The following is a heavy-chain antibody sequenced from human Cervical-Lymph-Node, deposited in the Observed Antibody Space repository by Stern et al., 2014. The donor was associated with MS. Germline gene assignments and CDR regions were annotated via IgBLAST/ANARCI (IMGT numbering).Heavy chain of an antibody. CDR3: ARDTTVYFDY. Sequence: VQLLQSGAEVMKPGASVKVSCTASGCTFSSHAISWVRQAPGQGLEWMGGIIPIFGTANYAQKFQGRVTITADESTSTADMELSSLRSEDKAVYYCARDTTVYFDYWGQGTLVTVSS. CDR1: GCTFSSHA. CDR2: IIPIFGTA. V-gene: IGHV1-69*01. J-gene: IGHJ4*02. D-gene: IGHD4-17*01.